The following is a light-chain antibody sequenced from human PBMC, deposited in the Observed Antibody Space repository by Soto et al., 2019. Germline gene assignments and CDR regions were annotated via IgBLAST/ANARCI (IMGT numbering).Light chain of an antibody. CDR2: GAS. J-gene: IGKJ1*01. CDR1: QSVSSNY. Sequence: EIVLTQSPGTLSLSAGERATLSCRASQSVSSNYLAWYQQKPGQPPRLLISGASSRATGIPDRFIGSGSGTDFTLTISSLEPEDFAVYYLQHYGRSPTSWTFGQGTKVEIK. CDR3: QHYGRSPTSWT. V-gene: IGKV3-20*01.